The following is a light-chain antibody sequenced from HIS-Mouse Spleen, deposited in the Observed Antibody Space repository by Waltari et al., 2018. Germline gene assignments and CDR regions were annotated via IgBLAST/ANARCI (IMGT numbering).Light chain of an antibody. CDR3: SSYTSSSTDVV. Sequence: QSALTQPASVSGSPGQSITISCTGTSSDVGGYNYVPWYHQHPGKAPKLMIYDVSNRPSGVSNRFSGSKSGNTASLTISGLQAEDEADYYCSSYTSSSTDVVFGGGTKLTVL. CDR1: SSDVGGYNY. J-gene: IGLJ2*01. V-gene: IGLV2-14*03. CDR2: DVS.